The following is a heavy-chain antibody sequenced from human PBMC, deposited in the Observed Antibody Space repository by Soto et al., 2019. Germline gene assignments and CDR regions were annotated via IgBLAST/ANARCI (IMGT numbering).Heavy chain of an antibody. V-gene: IGHV1-69*02. J-gene: IGHJ4*02. D-gene: IGHD3-22*01. Sequence: QVQLVQSGAEVKKPGSSVKVSCKASGGTFSSYTISWVRQAPGQGLEWMGRIIPILGIANYAQKFKGRVTIPADKSPSTAYMALSSLRSEDTAVYYCASRYDSSDYWGQGTLVTVSS. CDR1: GGTFSSYT. CDR3: ASRYDSSDY. CDR2: IIPILGIA.